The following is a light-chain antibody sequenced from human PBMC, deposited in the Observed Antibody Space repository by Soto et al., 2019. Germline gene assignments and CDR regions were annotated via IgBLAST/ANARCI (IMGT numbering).Light chain of an antibody. CDR3: QQYSSWPPIT. CDR2: GAS. J-gene: IGKJ5*01. CDR1: QSVSTN. V-gene: IGKV3-15*01. Sequence: EIVMTQSPATLSVSPGGRATLSCRASQSVSTNLAWYQQKPGQAPRLVIYGASTRATGFPARFSGSGSGTEFSLTISSLQSEDFAVYYCQQYSSWPPITFGQGTRLEIK.